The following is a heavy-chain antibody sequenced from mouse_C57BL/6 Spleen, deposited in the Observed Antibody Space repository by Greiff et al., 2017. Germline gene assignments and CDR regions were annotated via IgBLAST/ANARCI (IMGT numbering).Heavy chain of an antibody. CDR1: GFTFSSYT. CDR3: ARHDGCFDY. Sequence: EVKLMESGGGLVKPGGSLKLSCAASGFTFSSYTMSWVRQTPEKRLEWVATISGGGGNTYYPDSVKGRFTISRDNAKNTLYLQMSSLGSEDTALYYCARHDGCFDYWGQGTTLTVSS. V-gene: IGHV5-9*01. CDR2: ISGGGGNT. J-gene: IGHJ2*01.